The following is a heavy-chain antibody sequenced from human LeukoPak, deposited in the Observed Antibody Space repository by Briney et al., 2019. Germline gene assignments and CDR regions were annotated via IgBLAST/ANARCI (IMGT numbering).Heavy chain of an antibody. Sequence: GASVKVSCKASGYTFTGYYMHWVRQAPGQGLEWMGRINPNSGGTNYAQKFQGRATMTRDTSISTAYMELSRLRSDDTAVYYCASHLAIRNDDAFDIWGQGTMVTVSS. J-gene: IGHJ3*02. V-gene: IGHV1-2*06. CDR2: INPNSGGT. CDR3: ASHLAIRNDDAFDI. CDR1: GYTFTGYY. D-gene: IGHD3-3*02.